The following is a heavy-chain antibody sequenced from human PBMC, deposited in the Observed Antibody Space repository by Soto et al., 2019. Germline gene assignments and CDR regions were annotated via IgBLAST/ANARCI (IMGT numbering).Heavy chain of an antibody. V-gene: IGHV3-23*01. CDR2: ISGSGGST. D-gene: IGHD2-21*02. CDR1: GFTFSSYA. Sequence: EVQLLESGGGLVQPGGSLRLSCAASGFTFSSYAMSWVRQAPGKGLEWVSAISGSGGSTYYADSVKGRFTISRDNSKNTLYLQMNSLRDEDTAVYYCAKDPAYCGGDCYPYYFDYWGQGTLVTVSS. J-gene: IGHJ4*02. CDR3: AKDPAYCGGDCYPYYFDY.